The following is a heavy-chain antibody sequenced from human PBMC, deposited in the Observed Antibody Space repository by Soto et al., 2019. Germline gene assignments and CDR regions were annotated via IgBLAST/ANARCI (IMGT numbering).Heavy chain of an antibody. J-gene: IGHJ6*02. CDR1: GFTFSSYG. CDR2: ISYDGSNK. D-gene: IGHD6-19*01. Sequence: QVQLVESGGGVVQPGRSLRLSCAASGFTFSSYGMHWVRQAPGKGLEWVAVISYDGSNKYDADSVKGRFTISRDNSKNTLYLQMNSLRAEDTAVYYCAKEYSSGWYGYYYYGMDVWGQGTTVTVSS. V-gene: IGHV3-30*18. CDR3: AKEYSSGWYGYYYYGMDV.